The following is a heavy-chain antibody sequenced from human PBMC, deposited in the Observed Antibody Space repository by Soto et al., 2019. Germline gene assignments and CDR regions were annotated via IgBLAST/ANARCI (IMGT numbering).Heavy chain of an antibody. CDR1: GYTFTSYG. D-gene: IGHD3-3*01. CDR3: ARDRMADFWSGYYDYYYYGMDV. V-gene: IGHV1-18*01. CDR2: ISAYNSNT. Sequence: ASVKVSCKASGYTFTSYGISWVRQAPGQRLEWMGWISAYNSNTNYAQKLQGRVTMTTDTSTSTAYMELRSLRSDDTAVYYCARDRMADFWSGYYDYYYYGMDVWGQGTTVTVSS. J-gene: IGHJ6*02.